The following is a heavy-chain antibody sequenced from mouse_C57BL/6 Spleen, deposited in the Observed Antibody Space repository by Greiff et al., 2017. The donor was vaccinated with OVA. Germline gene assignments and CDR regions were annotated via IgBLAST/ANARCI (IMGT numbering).Heavy chain of an antibody. J-gene: IGHJ1*03. Sequence: VQLQQPGAELVKPGASVKLSCKASGYTFTSYWMHWVKQRPGRGLEWIGRIDPNSGGTKYNEKFKSKATLTVDKPSSTAYMQLSSLTSEDSAVYYCARDKDYYGSSHWYFDVWGTGTTVTVSS. CDR1: GYTFTSYW. CDR2: IDPNSGGT. V-gene: IGHV1-72*01. CDR3: ARDKDYYGSSHWYFDV. D-gene: IGHD1-1*01.